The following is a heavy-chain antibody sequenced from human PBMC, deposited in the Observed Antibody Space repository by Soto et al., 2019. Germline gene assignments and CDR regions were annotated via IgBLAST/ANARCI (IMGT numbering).Heavy chain of an antibody. CDR2: ISQSGNT. CDR1: SGSFSGYY. D-gene: IGHD6-6*01. Sequence: QVQLHQWGAGLLKPSETLSLACSIYSGSFSGYYWSWIRQPPGKGLEWIGEISQSGNTNYSPSLKSRVSISMYTSKKQFSLNLASVSASDTAVYYCARAPKVSGSSQTRPDFWGQGTLVTVSS. J-gene: IGHJ4*02. V-gene: IGHV4-34*01. CDR3: ARAPKVSGSSQTRPDF.